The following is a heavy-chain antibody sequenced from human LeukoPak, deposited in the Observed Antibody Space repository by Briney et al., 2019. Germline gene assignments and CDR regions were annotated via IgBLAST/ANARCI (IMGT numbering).Heavy chain of an antibody. CDR3: ARDQGGRAAAGRNGAFDI. D-gene: IGHD6-13*01. V-gene: IGHV3-11*01. CDR2: ISRSGSTK. Sequence: GGSLRLSCAASGFTFSDYNMRWIRQAPGKGLEWVSSISRSGSTKYYADSVKGRFTISRDNAKNSLFLQMNSLRAEDTAVYYCARDQGGRAAAGRNGAFDIWGQGTMVTVSS. CDR1: GFTFSDYN. J-gene: IGHJ3*02.